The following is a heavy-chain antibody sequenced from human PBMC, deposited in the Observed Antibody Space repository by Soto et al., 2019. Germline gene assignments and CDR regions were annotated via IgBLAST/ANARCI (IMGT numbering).Heavy chain of an antibody. CDR3: ARDGVGSYYGMDV. CDR1: GFTFSSYG. J-gene: IGHJ6*02. CDR2: IWYDGSNK. V-gene: IGHV3-33*08. Sequence: GGSLRLSCAASGFTFSSYGIHWVRQAPGKGLEWVAVIWYDGSNKYYADSVKGRFTISRDNSKNTLYLQMNSLRAEDTAVYYCARDGVGSYYGMDVRGQGARVTVSS. D-gene: IGHD1-26*01.